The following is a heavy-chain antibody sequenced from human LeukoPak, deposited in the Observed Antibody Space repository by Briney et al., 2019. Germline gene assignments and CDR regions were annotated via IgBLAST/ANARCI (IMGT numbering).Heavy chain of an antibody. D-gene: IGHD3-10*01. Sequence: GASVKVSCKASGYTFTSYDINWVRQATGQGLEWMGWMNPNSGNTGYAQKFQGRVTMTRNTSISTAYMELSSLRSEDTAVYYCASHPTYYYAFDIWGQGTMVTVSS. CDR1: GYTFTSYD. CDR3: ASHPTYYYAFDI. J-gene: IGHJ3*02. CDR2: MNPNSGNT. V-gene: IGHV1-8*01.